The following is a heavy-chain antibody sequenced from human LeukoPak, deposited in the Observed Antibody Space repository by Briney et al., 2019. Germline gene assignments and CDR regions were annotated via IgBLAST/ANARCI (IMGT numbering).Heavy chain of an antibody. CDR2: ISYDGSNK. V-gene: IGHV3-30*04. D-gene: IGHD6-6*01. CDR1: GFTFSSYA. J-gene: IGHJ4*02. Sequence: GRSLRLSCAASGFTFSSYAMHWVRQAPGKGLEWVAVISYDGSNKYYADSVKGRFTISRDNSKNTLYLQMNSLRAEDTAVYYCAGDKGTSYLSSFDYWGQGTLVTVSS. CDR3: AGDKGTSYLSSFDY.